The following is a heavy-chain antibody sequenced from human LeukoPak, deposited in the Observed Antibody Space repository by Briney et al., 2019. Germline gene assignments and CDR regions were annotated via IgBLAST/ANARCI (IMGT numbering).Heavy chain of an antibody. CDR2: VTGRGGST. V-gene: IGHV3-23*01. Sequence: GESLRLSCVASGFTFSNYAMSWVRQAPGKRLEWVSAVTGRGGSTCYADSVKGRFTISRDNSRNTLFLQMNSLRAEDTAIYYCAKWGDFDILTGYYVSDFWGQGTLVTVSS. CDR1: GFTFSNYA. D-gene: IGHD3-9*01. CDR3: AKWGDFDILTGYYVSDF. J-gene: IGHJ4*02.